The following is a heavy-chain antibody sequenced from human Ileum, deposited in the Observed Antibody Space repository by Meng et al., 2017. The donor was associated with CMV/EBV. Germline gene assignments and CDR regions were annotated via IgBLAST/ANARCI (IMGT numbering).Heavy chain of an antibody. CDR3: AKSQPSTTTVRGWFDP. CDR2: IFSSGNPI. V-gene: IGHV3-48*03. D-gene: IGHD1-1*01. J-gene: IGHJ5*02. CDR1: GFTSDTYV. Sequence: GESLKISCAASGFTSDTYVMNWVRQAPGKGLEWVSYIFSSGNPIYYADSVRGRFTVSRDNAKNLLYLQMNSLRVEDTAVYYCAKSQPSTTTVRGWFDPWGQGTLVTVSS.